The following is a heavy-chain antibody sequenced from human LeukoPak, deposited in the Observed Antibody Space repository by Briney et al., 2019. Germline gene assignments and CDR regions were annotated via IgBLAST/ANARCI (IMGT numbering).Heavy chain of an antibody. CDR3: AGSGWQVYLDY. Sequence: GGSLRLSCAASGFTFTTFWMSWVRQAPGRGLEWVADIKQDGSESYYVDSVKGRFTISRDNAKNSLYLQMNSLRCEDTGVYYCAGSGWQVYLDYWGQGALVTVSS. CDR2: IKQDGSES. CDR1: GFTFTTFW. D-gene: IGHD6-19*01. J-gene: IGHJ4*02. V-gene: IGHV3-7*01.